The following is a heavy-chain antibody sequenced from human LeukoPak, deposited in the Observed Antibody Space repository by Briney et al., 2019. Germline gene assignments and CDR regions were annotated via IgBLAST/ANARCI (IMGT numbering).Heavy chain of an antibody. CDR2: IYATGST. V-gene: IGHV4-59*01. CDR1: GGSINSYY. Sequence: SETLSLTCSVSGGSINSYYWTWIRQPPGKGLEWIGSIYATGSTNYNPSLKSRVTISVDTSKNQFSLKLSSVTAADTAVYYCARFSGYSLAFDYWGQGTLVTVSS. D-gene: IGHD3-22*01. J-gene: IGHJ4*02. CDR3: ARFSGYSLAFDY.